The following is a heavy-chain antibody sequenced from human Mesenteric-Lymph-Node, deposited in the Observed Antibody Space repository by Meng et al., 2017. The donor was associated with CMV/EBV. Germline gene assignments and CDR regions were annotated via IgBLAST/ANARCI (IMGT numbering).Heavy chain of an antibody. CDR1: ISSGAYD. CDR2: IYYSGST. J-gene: IGHJ4*02. D-gene: IGHD2-15*01. V-gene: IGHV4-31*02. Sequence: ISSGAYDWSWIPHHPGKVLEWIGYIYYSGSTYYNPSLKSRVTLSVDTSKNQFSLKLSSVTAADTAVYFCARALTYCSGGSCYPYFDYWGQGTLVTVSS. CDR3: ARALTYCSGGSCYPYFDY.